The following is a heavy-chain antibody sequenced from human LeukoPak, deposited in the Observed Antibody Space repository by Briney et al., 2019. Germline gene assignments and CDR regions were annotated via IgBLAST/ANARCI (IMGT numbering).Heavy chain of an antibody. J-gene: IGHJ4*02. V-gene: IGHV1-69*02. CDR1: GGTFSSYT. CDR3: ARSSGSYSPVDY. CDR2: IIPILGIA. D-gene: IGHD1-26*01. Sequence: SVKVSCKASGGTFSSYTISWVRQAPGQGLEWMGRIIPILGIANYAQKFQGRVTITADKSTSTAYMELSSLSSEDTAVYYCARSSGSYSPVDYWGQGTLVTVSS.